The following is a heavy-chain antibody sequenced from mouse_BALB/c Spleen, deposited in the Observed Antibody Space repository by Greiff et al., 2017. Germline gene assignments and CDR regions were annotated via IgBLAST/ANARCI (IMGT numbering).Heavy chain of an antibody. V-gene: IGHV5-12-2*01. J-gene: IGHJ1*01. D-gene: IGHD2-4*01. Sequence: DVKLVESGGGLVQPGGSLKLSCAASGFTFSSYTMSWVRQTPEKRLEWVAYISNGGGSTYYPDTVKGRFTISRDNAKNTLYLQMSSLKSEDTAMYYCARQFMITTGYFDVWGAGTTVTVSS. CDR3: ARQFMITTGYFDV. CDR2: ISNGGGST. CDR1: GFTFSSYT.